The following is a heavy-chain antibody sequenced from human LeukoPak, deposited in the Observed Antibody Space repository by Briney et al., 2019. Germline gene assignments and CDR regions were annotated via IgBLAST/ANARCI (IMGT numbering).Heavy chain of an antibody. Sequence: EASVKISCKVSGNTLTELSIHWVRQAPGKGLEWMGGFEPEDGETIFAQKFQGRVTMTEETSTEQAYMELSSLRSEETAVYYCETGDINTLPDRYYFYMEVWGKGTTVTVSS. J-gene: IGHJ6*03. CDR1: GNTLTELS. D-gene: IGHD2-15*01. V-gene: IGHV1-24*01. CDR3: ETGDINTLPDRYYFYMEV. CDR2: FEPEDGET.